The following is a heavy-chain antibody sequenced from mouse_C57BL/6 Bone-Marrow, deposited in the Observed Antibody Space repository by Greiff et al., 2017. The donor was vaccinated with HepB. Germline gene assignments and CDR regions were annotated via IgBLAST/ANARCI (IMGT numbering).Heavy chain of an antibody. CDR1: GYAFSSSW. Sequence: QVQLQQSGPELVKPGASVKISFKASGYAFSSSWMNWVKQRPGKGLEWIGRIYPGDGDTNYNGKFKGKATLTADKSSSTAYMQLSSLTSEDSAVYFCAKGLWYPWFAYWGQETLVTVSA. CDR2: IYPGDGDT. D-gene: IGHD2-1*01. J-gene: IGHJ3*01. V-gene: IGHV1-82*01. CDR3: AKGLWYPWFAY.